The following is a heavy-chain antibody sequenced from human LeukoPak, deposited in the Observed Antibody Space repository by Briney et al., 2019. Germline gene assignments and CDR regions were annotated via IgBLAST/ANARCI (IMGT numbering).Heavy chain of an antibody. V-gene: IGHV4-59*01. CDR2: IYYSGST. J-gene: IGHJ5*02. D-gene: IGHD3-16*02. Sequence: SETLSLTCTGSGGSISSYYWSWIRQPPGKGLEWFGYIYYSGSTNYNPSLKSRVTISVDTSKNQFSLKLSSVTAADTAVYYCARDFYDYIWGSYRSGFDPWGQGTLVTVSS. CDR3: ARDFYDYIWGSYRSGFDP. CDR1: GGSISSYY.